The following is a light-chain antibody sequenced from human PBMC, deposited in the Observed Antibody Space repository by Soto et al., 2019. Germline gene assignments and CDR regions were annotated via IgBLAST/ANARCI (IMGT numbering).Light chain of an antibody. CDR3: QQRSNWPPGYT. Sequence: EIVLTQSPATLSLSPGDRATLSCRASQSVSSCLAWYQQKPGQAPRLLIYDASNMATGIPARFRGSGSGTDFTLTISSIEPEDFAVYDCQQRSNWPPGYTFGQGTKLEIK. CDR2: DAS. J-gene: IGKJ2*01. CDR1: QSVSSC. V-gene: IGKV3-11*01.